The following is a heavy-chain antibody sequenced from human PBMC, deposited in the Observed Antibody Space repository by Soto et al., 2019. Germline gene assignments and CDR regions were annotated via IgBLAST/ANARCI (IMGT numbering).Heavy chain of an antibody. J-gene: IGHJ6*03. Sequence: QVQLVQSGAEVRKPGASVTVSCRSSGDSFNDYYIHWVRQAPGQGVVWIGWINPHGGVTKYAQKSQGGVSMTRDTSIRTVYMQLSRLRSDDTAVYYCARESGGATATLAYYSFYMDVWGTGTTVTVSS. V-gene: IGHV1-2*02. CDR3: ARESGGATATLAYYSFYMDV. CDR2: INPHGGVT. D-gene: IGHD1-26*01. CDR1: GDSFNDYY.